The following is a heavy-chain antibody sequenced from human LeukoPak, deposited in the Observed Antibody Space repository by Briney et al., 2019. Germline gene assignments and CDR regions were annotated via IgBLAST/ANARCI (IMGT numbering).Heavy chain of an antibody. V-gene: IGHV4-61*08. CDR1: GGSISSGGYY. CDR2: IYYSGST. J-gene: IGHJ1*01. CDR3: ARYGGNSGYDEYFQH. D-gene: IGHD4-23*01. Sequence: PSETLSLTCTVSGGSISSGGYYWSWIRQPPGKGLEWIGYIYYSGSTNYNPSLKSRVTISVDTSKNQFSLKLSSVTAADTAVYYCARYGGNSGYDEYFQHWGQGTLVTVSS.